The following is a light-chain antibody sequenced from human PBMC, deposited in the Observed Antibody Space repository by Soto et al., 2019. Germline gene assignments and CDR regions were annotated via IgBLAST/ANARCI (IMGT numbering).Light chain of an antibody. V-gene: IGKV1-33*01. CDR2: DGS. J-gene: IGKJ5*01. CDR1: QDIGDY. Sequence: DIQMTQSPSSLSAPVGDRVTITCQASQDIGDYLNWYQQKPGKAPKLLIYDGSTLETGVPSRFSGSGSGTDFTFTISSLQPEDIAAYYCQQYENLPITFGQGTRLEIK. CDR3: QQYENLPIT.